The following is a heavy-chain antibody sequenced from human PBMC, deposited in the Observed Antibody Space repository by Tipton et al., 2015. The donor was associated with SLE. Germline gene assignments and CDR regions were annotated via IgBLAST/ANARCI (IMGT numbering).Heavy chain of an antibody. D-gene: IGHD6-6*01. J-gene: IGHJ4*02. CDR1: GGSISSYY. V-gene: IGHV4-59*12. CDR3: ARDPSYSSSSQGVDY. Sequence: TLSLTCTVSGGSISSYYWSWIRQPPGKGLEWIGSIYYSGSTYYNPSLKSRVTISVDTSKNQFSLKLSSVTAADTAVYYCARDPSYSSSSQGVDYWGQGTLVTVSS. CDR2: IYYSGST.